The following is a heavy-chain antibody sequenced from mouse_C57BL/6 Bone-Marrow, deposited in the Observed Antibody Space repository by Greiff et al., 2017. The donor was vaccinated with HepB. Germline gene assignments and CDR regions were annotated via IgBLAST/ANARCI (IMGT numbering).Heavy chain of an antibody. CDR3: ARSYYGSSRNFDY. V-gene: IGHV7-3*01. J-gene: IGHJ2*01. CDR1: GFTFTDYY. Sequence: EVKVVESGGGLVQPGGSLSLSCAASGFTFTDYYMSWVRQPPGKALEWLGFIRNKANGYTTEYSASVKGRFTISRDNSQSILYLQMNALRAEDSATYYCARSYYGSSRNFDYWGQGTTLTVSS. D-gene: IGHD1-1*01. CDR2: IRNKANGYTT.